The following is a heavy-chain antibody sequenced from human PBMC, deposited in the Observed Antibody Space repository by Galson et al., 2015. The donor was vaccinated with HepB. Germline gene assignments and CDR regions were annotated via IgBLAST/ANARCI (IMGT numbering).Heavy chain of an antibody. CDR2: INAGNGNT. CDR3: ARADIAIVPAALDP. V-gene: IGHV1-3*01. D-gene: IGHD2-2*01. J-gene: IGHJ5*02. CDR1: GYTFINYA. Sequence: SVKVSCKASGYTFINYAMHWVRQAPGQRLEWMGWINAGNGNTKYSQKFQGRVTITRDTSASTAYMELSSLRSEDTAVYYCARADIAIVPAALDPWGQGTLVTVSS.